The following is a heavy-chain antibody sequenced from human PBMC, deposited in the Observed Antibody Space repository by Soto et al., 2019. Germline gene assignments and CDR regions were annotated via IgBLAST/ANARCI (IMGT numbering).Heavy chain of an antibody. CDR2: ISSGGGTT. CDR3: ARSPDGYYFDS. Sequence: PRGSLSLSCAASGFTFISYEMNWVRQAPGKGLEWVSYISSGGGTTYYADSVKGRFTISRDNAKNSLYLQMNSLGAEDTAVYYCARSPDGYYFDSWGQGTLVTVSS. CDR1: GFTFISYE. V-gene: IGHV3-48*03. J-gene: IGHJ4*02.